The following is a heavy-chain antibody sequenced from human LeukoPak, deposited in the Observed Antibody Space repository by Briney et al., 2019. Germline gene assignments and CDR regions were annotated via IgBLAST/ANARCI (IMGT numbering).Heavy chain of an antibody. CDR2: IYYSGST. D-gene: IGHD6-13*01. Sequence: PSETLSLTCTVSGGSISSYYWSWIRQPPGKGLEWIGYIYYSGSTNYNPSLKSRVTISVDTSKNQFSLKLSSVTAADTAVHYCARAGGIAAAGLRYFDLWGRGTLVTVSS. CDR3: ARAGGIAAAGLRYFDL. V-gene: IGHV4-59*01. J-gene: IGHJ2*01. CDR1: GGSISSYY.